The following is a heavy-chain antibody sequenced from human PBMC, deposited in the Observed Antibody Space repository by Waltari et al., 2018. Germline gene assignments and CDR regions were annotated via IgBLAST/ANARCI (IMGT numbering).Heavy chain of an antibody. CDR1: GGSISSGGYY. CDR2: IYDSGST. CDR3: ATQWELTAARFDY. V-gene: IGHV4-31*03. Sequence: QVQLQESGPGLVKPSQTLSLTCTVSGGSISSGGYYWSWIRQHPGKGLEWIGYIYDSGSTYYNPSLKSRVTISVDTSKNQFSLKLSSVTAADTAVYYCATQWELTAARFDYWGQGTLVTVSS. D-gene: IGHD1-26*01. J-gene: IGHJ4*02.